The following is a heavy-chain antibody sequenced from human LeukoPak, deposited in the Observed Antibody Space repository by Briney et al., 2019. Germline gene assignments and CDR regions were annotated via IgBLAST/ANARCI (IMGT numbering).Heavy chain of an antibody. Sequence: GGSLRLSCAASGFTFSNYAMRWARQAPGKGLEWVSGISGSGDSTYYADSVKGWFTISRDNSKNTLYLQMNSLRAEDTAVYYCARRSGIAVAGAFDYWGQGTLVTVSS. V-gene: IGHV3-23*01. CDR1: GFTFSNYA. CDR2: ISGSGDST. D-gene: IGHD6-19*01. J-gene: IGHJ4*02. CDR3: ARRSGIAVAGAFDY.